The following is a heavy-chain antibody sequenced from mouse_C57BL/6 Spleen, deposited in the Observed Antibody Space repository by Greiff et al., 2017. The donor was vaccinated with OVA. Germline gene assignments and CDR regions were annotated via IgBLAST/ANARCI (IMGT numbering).Heavy chain of an antibody. CDR3: ARGDGYYVYYAMDY. CDR1: GFTFSAYG. V-gene: IGHV5-17*01. J-gene: IGHJ4*01. D-gene: IGHD2-3*01. CDR2: ISSGSSTI. Sequence: DVMLVESGGGLVKPGGSLKLSCAASGFTFSAYGMHWVRQAPEQGLEWVAYISSGSSTIYYADTVKGRFTISRDNAKNTLFLQMTSRRSEDTAMYYCARGDGYYVYYAMDYWGQGTSVTVSS.